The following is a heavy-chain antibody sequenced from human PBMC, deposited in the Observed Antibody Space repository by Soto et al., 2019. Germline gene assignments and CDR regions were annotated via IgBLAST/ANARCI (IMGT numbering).Heavy chain of an antibody. CDR2: IYYSGST. J-gene: IGHJ5*02. CDR1: GGSISSSSYY. D-gene: IGHD3-3*02. Sequence: QLQLQESGPGLVKPSETLSLTCTVSGGSISSSSYYWGWIRQPPGKGLEWIGSIYYSGSTYYNPSLKGRVPRSVDTSKNQFSLKLSSVTAADTAVYYCASPKIAFYNWFDPGGQGTLVTVSS. CDR3: ASPKIAFYNWFDP. V-gene: IGHV4-39*01.